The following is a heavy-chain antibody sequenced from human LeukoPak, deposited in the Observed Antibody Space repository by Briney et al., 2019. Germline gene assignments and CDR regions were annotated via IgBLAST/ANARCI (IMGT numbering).Heavy chain of an antibody. D-gene: IGHD6-19*01. J-gene: IGHJ4*02. CDR2: ISYDGSNK. Sequence: GGSLRLSCAASGFTFSSYAMHWVRQAPGKGLEWVAVISYDGSNKYYADSVKGRFTISRDNSKNTLYLQMNSLRAEDTAVYYCARDQLSVRIAVAGPLYWGQGTLVTVSS. CDR3: ARDQLSVRIAVAGPLY. CDR1: GFTFSSYA. V-gene: IGHV3-30*04.